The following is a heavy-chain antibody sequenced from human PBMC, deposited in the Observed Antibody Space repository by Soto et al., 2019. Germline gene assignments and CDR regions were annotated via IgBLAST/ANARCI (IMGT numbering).Heavy chain of an antibody. D-gene: IGHD6-19*01. CDR1: GGTFSSYA. Sequence: QVQLVQSGAEVKKPGSSVKVSCKASGGTFSSYAISWVRQAPGQGLEWMGGIIPIFGTANYAQKFQGRVTNTADKSTSTAYMELSSLRSEDTAVYYCARHSPYSSGWLGPFDIWGQGTMVTVSS. CDR3: ARHSPYSSGWLGPFDI. V-gene: IGHV1-69*06. J-gene: IGHJ3*02. CDR2: IIPIFGTA.